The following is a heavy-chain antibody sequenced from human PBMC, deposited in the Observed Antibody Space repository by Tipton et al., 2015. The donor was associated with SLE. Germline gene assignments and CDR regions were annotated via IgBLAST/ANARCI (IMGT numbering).Heavy chain of an antibody. CDR2: IYTSGTT. V-gene: IGHV4-61*02. CDR1: GGSITSGSYY. Sequence: TLSLTCTVSGGSITSGSYYWSWIRQPAGKGLEWIGRIYTSGTTDYNPSLKSRVTISVDASKNQISLKLNSVTAADTAVYYCARVLLGLRQIGYWYFDPWGRGTQVTVSS. CDR3: ARVLLGLRQIGYWYFDP. J-gene: IGHJ2*01. D-gene: IGHD1-7*01.